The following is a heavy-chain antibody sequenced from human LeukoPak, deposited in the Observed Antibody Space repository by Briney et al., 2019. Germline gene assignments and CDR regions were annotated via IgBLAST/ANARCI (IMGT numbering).Heavy chain of an antibody. J-gene: IGHJ4*02. Sequence: SGGSLRLSCAASGFTFSNAWMSWVRQAPGKGLEWVGRIKSKTDGGTTDYAAPVKGRFTISRDDSKNTLYLQMNSLKTEDTAVYYFTTRELATNTLFDYWGQGTLVTVSS. CDR1: GFTFSNAW. CDR2: IKSKTDGGTT. D-gene: IGHD1-7*01. CDR3: TTRELATNTLFDY. V-gene: IGHV3-15*01.